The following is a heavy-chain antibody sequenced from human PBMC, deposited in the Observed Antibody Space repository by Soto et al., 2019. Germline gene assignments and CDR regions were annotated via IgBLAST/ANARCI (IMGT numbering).Heavy chain of an antibody. V-gene: IGHV4-34*01. CDR1: GGSFSGYY. CDR3: ARESHDILTGPPWVWYFDL. D-gene: IGHD3-9*01. Sequence: QVQLQQWGAGPLRPLETLSLPCGVSGGSFSGYYWSWIRQSPGKGLEWIGEITARGSINYNPSLKSRLSISVDTSKNHYYLNLRSVPAADTAVYYCARESHDILTGPPWVWYFDLWGRGTLVTVSS. J-gene: IGHJ2*01. CDR2: ITARGSI.